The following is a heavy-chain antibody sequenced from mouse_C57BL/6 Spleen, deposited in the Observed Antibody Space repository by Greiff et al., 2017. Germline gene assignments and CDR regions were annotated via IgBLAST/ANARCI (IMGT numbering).Heavy chain of an antibody. CDR3: APLFYDSSLYLDY. CDR1: GFTIKNTY. Sequence: VQLQQSVAELVRPGASVKLSCTASGFTIKNTYMHWVKQRPEQGLEWIGRIDPANGTTKYAPKFQGKATITADTSSNTAYLQLSSLTSEDTAIYYCAPLFYDSSLYLDYWGQGTTLTVSS. J-gene: IGHJ2*01. CDR2: IDPANGTT. D-gene: IGHD1-1*01. V-gene: IGHV14-3*01.